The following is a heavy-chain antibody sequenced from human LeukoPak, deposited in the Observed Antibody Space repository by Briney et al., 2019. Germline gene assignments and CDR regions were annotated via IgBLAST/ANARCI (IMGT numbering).Heavy chain of an antibody. D-gene: IGHD2-15*01. CDR2: INPNSGGT. CDR3: ARGVVVVYYYYYYMDV. V-gene: IGHV1-2*02. J-gene: IGHJ6*03. CDR1: EYTFTGYY. Sequence: ASVKVSCKASEYTFTGYYMHWVRQAPGQGLEWMGWINPNSGGTNYAQKFQGRVTMTRDTSISTAYMELSRLRSDDTAVYYCARGVVVVYYYYYYMDVWGKGTTVTVSS.